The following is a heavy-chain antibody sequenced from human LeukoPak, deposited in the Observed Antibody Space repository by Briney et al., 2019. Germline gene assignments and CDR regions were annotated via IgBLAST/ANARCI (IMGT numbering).Heavy chain of an antibody. D-gene: IGHD3-10*01. CDR2: ISSSSSTI. Sequence: PGGSLRLSCAASGFTFSSYSMNWVRQAPGKGLEWVSYISSSSSTIYYADSVKGRFTISRDNAKNSLYLQMNSLRSEDTAVYYCAADHYYGSGSYYADFDYWGQGTLVTVSS. CDR3: AADHYYGSGSYYADFDY. V-gene: IGHV3-48*01. J-gene: IGHJ4*02. CDR1: GFTFSSYS.